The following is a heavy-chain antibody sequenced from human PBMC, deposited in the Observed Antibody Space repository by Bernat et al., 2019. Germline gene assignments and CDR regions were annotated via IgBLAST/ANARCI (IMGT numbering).Heavy chain of an antibody. D-gene: IGHD1-20*01. CDR3: ARRIAGTERQNAFDI. Sequence: QLQLQESGPGLVKPSETLSLTCTVSGGSISSSSYYWGWICQPPGKGLEWIGTIYYSGTTYYNPSLKSRVTISVDTSKNQFSLKLSSVTAADTAVYYCARRIAGTERQNAFDIWGQGTMVTVSS. CDR2: IYYSGTT. V-gene: IGHV4-39*01. CDR1: GGSISSSSYY. J-gene: IGHJ3*02.